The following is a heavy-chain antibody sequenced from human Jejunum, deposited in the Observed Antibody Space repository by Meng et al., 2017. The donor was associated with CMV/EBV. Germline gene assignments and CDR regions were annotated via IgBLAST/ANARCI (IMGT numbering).Heavy chain of an antibody. CDR2: IWHDGSRK. D-gene: IGHD3-10*02. CDR1: GLHFGSYG. Sequence: APSGLHFGSYGMHWVRQTPGKGLEWVAVIWHDGSRKYHADSVKGRFTISRDNSKNTLFLQMNSLRAEDTALYYCARDMCAGKFYIDYWGQGILVTVSS. V-gene: IGHV3-33*01. J-gene: IGHJ4*02. CDR3: ARDMCAGKFYIDY.